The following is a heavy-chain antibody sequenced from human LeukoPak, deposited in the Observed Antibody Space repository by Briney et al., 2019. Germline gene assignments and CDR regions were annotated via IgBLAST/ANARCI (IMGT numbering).Heavy chain of an antibody. CDR3: ARVGLYYGSGSYFVYYFDY. D-gene: IGHD3-10*01. Sequence: GGSLRLSCAASGFTFSSYWMSWVRQAPGKGLEWVANIKQDGSEKYYVDSVKGRFTISRDNAKNPLYLQMNSLRAEDTAVYYCARVGLYYGSGSYFVYYFDYWGQGTLVTVSS. V-gene: IGHV3-7*01. CDR2: IKQDGSEK. J-gene: IGHJ4*02. CDR1: GFTFSSYW.